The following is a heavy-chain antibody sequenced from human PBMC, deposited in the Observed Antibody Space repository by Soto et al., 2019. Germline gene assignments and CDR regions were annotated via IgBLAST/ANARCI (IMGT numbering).Heavy chain of an antibody. CDR1: GGSISSGGYS. J-gene: IGHJ4*02. Sequence: QLQLQESGSGLVKPSQTLSLTCAVSGGSISSGGYSWSWIRQPPGKGLEWIGYIYHSGTYYNPSLKSRVTISVDRSKTQFSLKLSSVTAADTAVYYCASISSRYCSGGTCYRPIDYWGQGTLVTVSS. CDR3: ASISSRYCSGGTCYRPIDY. CDR2: IYHSGT. V-gene: IGHV4-30-2*01. D-gene: IGHD2-15*01.